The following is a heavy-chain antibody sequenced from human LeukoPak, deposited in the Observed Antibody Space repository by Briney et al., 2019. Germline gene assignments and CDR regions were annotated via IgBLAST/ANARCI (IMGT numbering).Heavy chain of an antibody. J-gene: IGHJ6*03. CDR2: INHSGST. CDR1: GGSFSGYY. Sequence: SETLSLTCAVYGGSFSGYYWSWIRQPPGKGLEWIGEINHSGSTNYNPSLKSRVTISVDTSKNQFSLKLSSVTAADTAVYYCARGEAVYYMDVWGKGTTVTVSS. V-gene: IGHV4-34*01. CDR3: ARGEAVYYMDV.